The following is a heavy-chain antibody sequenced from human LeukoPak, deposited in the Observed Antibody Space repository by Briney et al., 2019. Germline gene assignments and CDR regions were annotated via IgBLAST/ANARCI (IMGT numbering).Heavy chain of an antibody. CDR2: IYYSGST. Sequence: SETLSIICTVAGSSISSGGYYWSWIRHHPGQGLPWIGYIYYSGSTYYNPSLKSRVTISVDTSKNQFSLKLSSVTAADTAVYYCARVTRYYYDSSGYYYFDYWGQGTLVTVSS. CDR3: ARVTRYYYDSSGYYYFDY. J-gene: IGHJ4*02. D-gene: IGHD3-22*01. CDR1: GSSISSGGYY. V-gene: IGHV4-31*03.